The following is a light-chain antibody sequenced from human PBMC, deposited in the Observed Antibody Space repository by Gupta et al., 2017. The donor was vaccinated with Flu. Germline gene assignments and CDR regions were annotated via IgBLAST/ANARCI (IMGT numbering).Light chain of an antibody. CDR3: QAWDNIAVV. CDR1: KLGYKY. V-gene: IGLV3-1*01. CDR2: EDV. Sequence: TCAGNKLGYKYACWYQQKPGQSPVLVIYEDVKRPSGIPERFSGSNSGNTATLTINGTQAMDEADYYCQAWDNIAVVFGGWTKLTVL. J-gene: IGLJ3*02.